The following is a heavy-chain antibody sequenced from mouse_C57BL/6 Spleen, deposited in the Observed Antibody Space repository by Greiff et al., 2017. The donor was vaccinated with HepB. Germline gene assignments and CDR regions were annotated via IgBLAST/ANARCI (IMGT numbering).Heavy chain of an antibody. D-gene: IGHD2-1*01. CDR1: GYTFTDYY. Sequence: QVHVKQSGAELVRPGASVKLSCKASGYTFTDYYINWVKQRPGQGLEWIARIYPGSGNTYYNEKFKGKATLTAEKSSSTAYMQLSSLTSEDSAVYFCARFGNYGPFFAYWGQGTLVTVSA. J-gene: IGHJ3*01. V-gene: IGHV1-76*01. CDR2: IYPGSGNT. CDR3: ARFGNYGPFFAY.